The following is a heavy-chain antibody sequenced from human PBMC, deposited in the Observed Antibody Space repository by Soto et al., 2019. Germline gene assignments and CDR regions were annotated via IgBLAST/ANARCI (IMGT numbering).Heavy chain of an antibody. CDR2: IIPILGIT. CDR1: GGTFSSYT. D-gene: IGHD6-13*01. V-gene: IGHV1-69*02. CDR3: ASTSSWYVFHSDS. J-gene: IGHJ4*02. Sequence: QVQLVQSGAEVKKPGSSVKVSCKASGGTFSSYTINWVRQAPGQGLEWMGRIIPILGITNYAQNFQGRVTMTADKSTSTAYMELSSLRSEDTAMYYCASTSSWYVFHSDSWGQGTLVTVSS.